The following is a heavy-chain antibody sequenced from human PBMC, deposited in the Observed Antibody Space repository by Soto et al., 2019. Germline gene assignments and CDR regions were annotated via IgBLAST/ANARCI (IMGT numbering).Heavy chain of an antibody. V-gene: IGHV1-2*02. Sequence: VKVSCKASGYTFSDYYMHWVRQAPGQGLEWMGWINANSGGTTYAQKFQGRVTMTRDTSISTAYRELSRLSSDDTAIYYCARLQIEVAGTNWGQGTLVTVSS. D-gene: IGHD6-19*01. CDR2: INANSGGT. J-gene: IGHJ4*02. CDR1: GYTFSDYY. CDR3: ARLQIEVAGTN.